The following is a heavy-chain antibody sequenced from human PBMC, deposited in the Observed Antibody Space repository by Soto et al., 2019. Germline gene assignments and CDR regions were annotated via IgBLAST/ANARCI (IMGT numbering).Heavy chain of an antibody. CDR2: INHSGST. CDR3: ARARYYYDSSGYYTTKHVFAS. V-gene: IGHV4-34*01. Sequence: SETLSLTCAVYGGSFSGYYWSWIRQPPGKGLEWIGEINHSGSTNYNPSLKSRVTISVDTSKNQFSLKLSSVTAADTAVYYCARARYYYDSSGYYTTKHVFASWGQGTLVTVSS. D-gene: IGHD3-22*01. CDR1: GGSFSGYY. J-gene: IGHJ4*02.